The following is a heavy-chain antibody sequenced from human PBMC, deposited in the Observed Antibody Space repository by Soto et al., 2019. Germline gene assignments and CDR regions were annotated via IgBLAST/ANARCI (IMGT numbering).Heavy chain of an antibody. J-gene: IGHJ5*02. Sequence: QVQLQESGPGLVKPSQTLSLTCNVSGGSISSGDYYWSWIRQPPRKGLEWIGYTYYSGDTYYNPSLKSRVTISVDTSKTQFSLKLSSVTAADTAVYYCTTAYCGGDCPWGQGTRVTVSS. CDR2: TYYSGDT. CDR1: GGSISSGDYY. V-gene: IGHV4-30-4*01. D-gene: IGHD2-21*02. CDR3: TTAYCGGDCP.